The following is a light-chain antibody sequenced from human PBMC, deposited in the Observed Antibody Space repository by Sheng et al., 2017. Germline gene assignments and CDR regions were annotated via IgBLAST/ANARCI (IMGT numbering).Light chain of an antibody. Sequence: DIQMTQSPSSVSASVGDSVTITCRASQGISRWLVWYQQKPGKAPKLLISTASTLQSGVPSRFSGSGSGTDFTLTISSLQPEDFATYYCQQSYSTPXTFGQGPSWRSN. CDR1: QGISRW. CDR3: QQSYSTPXT. V-gene: IGKV1D-12*01. CDR2: TAS. J-gene: IGKJ2*01.